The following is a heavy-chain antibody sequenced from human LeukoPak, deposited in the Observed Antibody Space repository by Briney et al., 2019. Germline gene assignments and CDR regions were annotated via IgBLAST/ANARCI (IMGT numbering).Heavy chain of an antibody. CDR1: GFSFSDHN. D-gene: IGHD1-26*01. J-gene: IGHJ3*02. CDR2: TVTKTNSYTT. CDR3: TRARAGSGSYHPNSYHAFDM. V-gene: IGHV3-72*01. Sequence: PGGSLRLSCAASGFSFSDHNVNWVRQAPGKGLEWVGRTVTKTNSYTTEYAASVKGRFTISRDDSKNSLFLQMNSLKAEDTAVYYCTRARAGSGSYHPNSYHAFDMWGQGTKVTVS.